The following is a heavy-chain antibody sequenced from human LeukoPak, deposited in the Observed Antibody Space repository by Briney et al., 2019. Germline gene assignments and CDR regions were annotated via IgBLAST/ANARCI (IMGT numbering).Heavy chain of an antibody. V-gene: IGHV4-34*01. CDR3: ANSRGLRFFDY. J-gene: IGHJ4*02. CDR2: INHSGST. Sequence: PSETLSLTCTVSGGSISSYYWSWIRQPPGKGLEWIGEINHSGSTNYNPSLKSRVTISVDTSKNQFSLKLSSVTAADTAVYYCANSRGLRFFDYWGQETLVIVSS. CDR1: GGSISSYY. D-gene: IGHD5-12*01.